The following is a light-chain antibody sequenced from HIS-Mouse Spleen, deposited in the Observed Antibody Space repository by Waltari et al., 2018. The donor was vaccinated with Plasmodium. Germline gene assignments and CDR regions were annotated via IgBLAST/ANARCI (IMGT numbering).Light chain of an antibody. Sequence: SYVLTQPPSVSVAPGKTATITCAARNIGSKSVHWYQQQPGQAPVLVGYDDSDRPSGIPGRFSGSNSGNTATLTISRVEAGDEADYYCQVWDSSSDPYVFGTGTKVTVL. CDR1: NIGSKS. CDR2: DDS. J-gene: IGLJ1*01. CDR3: QVWDSSSDPYV. V-gene: IGLV3-21*03.